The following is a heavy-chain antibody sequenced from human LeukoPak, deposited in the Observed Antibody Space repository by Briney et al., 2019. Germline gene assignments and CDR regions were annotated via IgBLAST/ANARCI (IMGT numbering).Heavy chain of an antibody. V-gene: IGHV4-34*01. CDR2: INHSGST. CDR3: AREAQYYYDSSGYYNPIDY. J-gene: IGHJ4*02. D-gene: IGHD3-22*01. CDR1: GGSFGGYY. Sequence: PSETLSLTCAVYGGSFGGYYWSWIRQPPGKGLEWIGEINHSGSTNYNPSLKSRVTISVDTSKNQFSLKLSSVTAADTAVYYCAREAQYYYDSSGYYNPIDYWGQGTLVTVSS.